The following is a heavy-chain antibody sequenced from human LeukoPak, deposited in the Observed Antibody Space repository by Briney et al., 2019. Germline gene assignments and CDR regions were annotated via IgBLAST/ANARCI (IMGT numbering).Heavy chain of an antibody. J-gene: IGHJ5*02. Sequence: SGPTLVKPTQTLTLTCTFSGFSLSTSGVGVGWIRQPPGKALEWLALIYWNDDKRYSPSLKSRPTITKDTCKNQVVLTMTNMDPVDTATYYCARRVVVVPAATARKYNWFDPWGQGTLVTVSS. V-gene: IGHV2-5*01. CDR2: IYWNDDK. CDR3: ARRVVVVPAATARKYNWFDP. CDR1: GFSLSTSGVG. D-gene: IGHD2-2*01.